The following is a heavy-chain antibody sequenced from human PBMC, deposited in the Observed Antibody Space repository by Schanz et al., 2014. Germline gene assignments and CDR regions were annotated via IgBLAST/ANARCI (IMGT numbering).Heavy chain of an antibody. Sequence: QVQLVDSGGGLVKPGGSLRLSCAASGFTFSDYYMSWIRQAPGKGLEWVSYISNSGTTIYYADSVKGRFSVSGDNSKNTLYFQLNSLRAEDTAVYYSARGGRDGIRASNYFDSWGQGTLVVVSS. CDR1: GFTFSDYY. V-gene: IGHV3-11*04. CDR3: ARGGRDGIRASNYFDS. J-gene: IGHJ4*02. CDR2: ISNSGTTI. D-gene: IGHD3-10*01.